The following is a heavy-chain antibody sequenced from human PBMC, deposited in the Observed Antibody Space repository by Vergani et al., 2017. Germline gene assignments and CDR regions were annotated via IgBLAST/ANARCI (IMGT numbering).Heavy chain of an antibody. CDR3: ARGAAGYCSGGSCYLSY. Sequence: QVQLVQSGAEVKKPGASVKVSCKASGYTFTGYYIHWVRQAPGQGLEWMGWINPNSGGTNYAQKFQGRVTMTRDTTISTAYMELSRLRSDDTAVYLCARGAAGYCSGGSCYLSYWGQGTLVTVSS. J-gene: IGHJ4*02. CDR2: INPNSGGT. V-gene: IGHV1-2*02. CDR1: GYTFTGYY. D-gene: IGHD2-15*01.